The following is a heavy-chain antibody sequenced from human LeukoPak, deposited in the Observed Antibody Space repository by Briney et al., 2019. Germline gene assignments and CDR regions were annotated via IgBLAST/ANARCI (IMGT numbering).Heavy chain of an antibody. CDR1: GFTFRSYA. CDR3: EGTYYYDSSDDY. V-gene: IGHV3-23*01. CDR2: ISGSGTST. J-gene: IGHJ4*02. D-gene: IGHD3-22*01. Sequence: GGSLRLSCAASGFTFRSYAMSWVCQAPGKGLEWVLAISGSGTSTYNADPVKGRFTISRDNSKNTLYLQMNSLRAEDTAVYYCEGTYYYDSSDDYWGQGTLVTVSS.